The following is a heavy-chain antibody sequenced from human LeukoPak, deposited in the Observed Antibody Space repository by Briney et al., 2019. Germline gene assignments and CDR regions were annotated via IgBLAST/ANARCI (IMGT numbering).Heavy chain of an antibody. CDR1: GYTFTSYD. D-gene: IGHD3-3*01. Sequence: ASVKVSCKASGYTFTSYDINWVRQATGQGLEWMGWMNPNSGNTGCAQKFQGRVTMTRNTSISTAYMELSSLRSEDTAVYYCARGPNALRFLEWLSYTTYYYYGMDVWGQGTTVTVSS. J-gene: IGHJ6*02. V-gene: IGHV1-8*01. CDR2: MNPNSGNT. CDR3: ARGPNALRFLEWLSYTTYYYYGMDV.